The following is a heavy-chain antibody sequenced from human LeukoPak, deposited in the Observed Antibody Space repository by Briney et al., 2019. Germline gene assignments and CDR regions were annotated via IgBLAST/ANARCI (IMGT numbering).Heavy chain of an antibody. V-gene: IGHV3-23*01. CDR2: ISTSGDNT. CDR3: ARGGKITMVRGAYMDV. D-gene: IGHD3-10*01. CDR1: GFAFDTYG. J-gene: IGHJ6*03. Sequence: SGGSLRLSCAASGFAFDTYGMTWVRQAPGKGLEWVSGISTSGDNTYYADSVKGRFTISRDNSKNTLYLQMNSLRAEDTAVYYCARGGKITMVRGAYMDVWGKGTTVTVSS.